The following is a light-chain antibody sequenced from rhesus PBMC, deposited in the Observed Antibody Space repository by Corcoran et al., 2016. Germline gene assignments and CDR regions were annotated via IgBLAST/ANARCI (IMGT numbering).Light chain of an antibody. CDR3: PHSYGAPFT. CDR2: KAS. V-gene: IGKV1-74*01. Sequence: DIQMTQSPSSLSASVGDRVTITCRASVNVNNDLNWYQQKPGKVPIFLIYKASDLQMGVPSRISGSGAGTVYTFSISSLQPEDVAAYYCPHSYGAPFTFGPGTKLDIK. J-gene: IGKJ3*01. CDR1: VNVNND.